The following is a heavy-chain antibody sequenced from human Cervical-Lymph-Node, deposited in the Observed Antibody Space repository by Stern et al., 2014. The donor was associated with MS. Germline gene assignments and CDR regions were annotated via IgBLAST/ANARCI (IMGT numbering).Heavy chain of an antibody. CDR3: ASGHDAFAL. Sequence: QLQLQESGPGVVKPSGTLSLTCVVSGGSISRSKWRSWVRQPPGKGLEGIGGVSHLGSPNYTPSIKSRVSISLDKSNNQVSLKMDSVTAADTAVYYCASGHDAFALWGQGTLVTVSS. J-gene: IGHJ3*01. V-gene: IGHV4-4*02. CDR1: GGSISRSKW. CDR2: VSHLGSP.